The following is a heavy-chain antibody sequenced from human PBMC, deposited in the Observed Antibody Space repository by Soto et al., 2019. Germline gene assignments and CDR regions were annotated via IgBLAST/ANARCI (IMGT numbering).Heavy chain of an antibody. J-gene: IGHJ4*02. CDR3: ARIGGYHGPLDY. Sequence: LSLTCSVSGVSISSYFWSWIRQAPGRGLEWIGYTYHRGSTNYSPSLKSRVAISLDTSENQFSLKVNSVTAADTAVYYCARIGGYHGPLDYWGQGTPVTVSS. CDR1: GVSISSYF. D-gene: IGHD6-25*01. CDR2: TYHRGST. V-gene: IGHV4-59*01.